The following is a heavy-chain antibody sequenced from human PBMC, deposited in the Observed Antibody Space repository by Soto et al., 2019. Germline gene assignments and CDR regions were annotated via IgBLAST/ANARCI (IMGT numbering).Heavy chain of an antibody. CDR1: GGSISSNY. V-gene: IGHV4-59*01. D-gene: IGHD6-6*01. CDR3: AREGSSSYFDY. Sequence: PSETLSLTCIVSGGSISSNYWSWIRQPPGKGLEWIGYIYHSGSTNYNPSLKSRVTISVGTSKNQFSLKLSSVTAADTAVYYCAREGSSSYFDYWGQGTLVTVSS. CDR2: IYHSGST. J-gene: IGHJ4*02.